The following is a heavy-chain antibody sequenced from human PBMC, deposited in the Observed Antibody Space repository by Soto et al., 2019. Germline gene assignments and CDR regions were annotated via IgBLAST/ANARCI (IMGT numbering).Heavy chain of an antibody. Sequence: QVQLQESGPGLVKPSGTLSLTCAVSGASISSSNWWTWVRQPPGKGLEWIGEIYHSGITNYNPSLKSRVALSVDKSKNQISLKLTSVSAADTALYFCARVGVSSSLDYWGQGTLVTVSS. CDR1: GASISSSNW. J-gene: IGHJ4*02. V-gene: IGHV4-4*02. D-gene: IGHD6-6*01. CDR2: IYHSGIT. CDR3: ARVGVSSSLDY.